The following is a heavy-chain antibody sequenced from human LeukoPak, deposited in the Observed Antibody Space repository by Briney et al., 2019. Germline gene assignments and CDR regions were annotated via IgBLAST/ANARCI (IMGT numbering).Heavy chain of an antibody. CDR3: AKEIYGDSTGGRFQH. D-gene: IGHD4-17*01. CDR2: ISGSGGST. V-gene: IGHV3-23*01. J-gene: IGHJ1*01. CDR1: GFTFSSYA. Sequence: GGSLRLSCAASGFTFSSYAMSWVRQAPGKGLEWVSVISGSGGSTYYADSVKGRFTISRDNSKNTLYLQMNSLRAEDTAVYYRAKEIYGDSTGGRFQHWGQGTLVTVSS.